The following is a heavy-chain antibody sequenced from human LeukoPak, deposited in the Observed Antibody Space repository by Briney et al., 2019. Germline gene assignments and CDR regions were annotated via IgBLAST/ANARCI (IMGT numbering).Heavy chain of an antibody. CDR1: GFTFSSYE. CDR3: AGTRYYGDLDP. D-gene: IGHD4-17*01. CDR2: ISSSGSTI. Sequence: PGGSLRLSCAASGFTFSSYEMNWVRQAAGKGLEWVSYISSSGSTIYYADSVKGRFTISRDNAKNSLYLQMNSLRAEDTAVYYCAGTRYYGDLDPWGQGTLVTVSS. V-gene: IGHV3-48*03. J-gene: IGHJ5*02.